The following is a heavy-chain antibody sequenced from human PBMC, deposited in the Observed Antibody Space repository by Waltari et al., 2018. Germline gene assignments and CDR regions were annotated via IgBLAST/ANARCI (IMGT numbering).Heavy chain of an antibody. V-gene: IGHV3-7*03. CDR3: ATYRWLGY. CDR2: INDDGSEK. CDR1: VFDFSRYW. Sequence: EVQLEESGGGLVESGGSLRLSGVVSVFDFSRYWMTWSRQTSGGGLGCVGNINDDGSEKNYADSVRGRFTISRDNARNSVYLQMNRLRPEDTALYYCATYRWLGYWGQGTLVTVSS. J-gene: IGHJ4*02. D-gene: IGHD3-10*01.